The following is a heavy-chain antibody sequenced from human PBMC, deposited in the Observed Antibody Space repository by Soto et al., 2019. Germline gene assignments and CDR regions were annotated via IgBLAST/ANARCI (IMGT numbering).Heavy chain of an antibody. Sequence: SETLSLTCAVYGGSFSGYYWSWIRQPPGKGLEWIGEINHSGSTNYNPSLKSRVTISVDTSKNQFSLKLSSVTAADTAVYYCARGFYDTIFGVVIIAPAAGYYYYGMDVWGQGTTVTVSS. V-gene: IGHV4-34*01. CDR3: ARGFYDTIFGVVIIAPAAGYYYYGMDV. D-gene: IGHD3-3*01. J-gene: IGHJ6*02. CDR1: GGSFSGYY. CDR2: INHSGST.